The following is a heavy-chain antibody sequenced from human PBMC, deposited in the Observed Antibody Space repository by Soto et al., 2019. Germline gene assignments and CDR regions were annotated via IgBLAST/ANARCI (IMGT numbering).Heavy chain of an antibody. V-gene: IGHV3-23*01. Sequence: GGSLRLSCAASGFTFSSYAMSWVRQAPGKGLEWVSAISGSGGSTYYAEYVKGRFTISRDNSKNTLYLQMNSLRAEDTAVYYRAKDSYDILTGYFDYWGQGTLVTVSS. D-gene: IGHD3-9*01. J-gene: IGHJ4*02. CDR3: AKDSYDILTGYFDY. CDR2: ISGSGGST. CDR1: GFTFSSYA.